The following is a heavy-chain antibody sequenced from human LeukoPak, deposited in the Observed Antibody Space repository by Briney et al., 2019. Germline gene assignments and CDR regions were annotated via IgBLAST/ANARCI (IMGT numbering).Heavy chain of an antibody. D-gene: IGHD2-15*01. CDR1: GGSISSSSYY. J-gene: IGHJ5*02. Sequence: SETLSLTCTVSGGSISSSSYYWGWIRQPPGKGLEWIGSIYYSGSTYYNPSLKSRVTISVDTSKNQFSLKLSSVTAADTAVYYCARESDIVVVVAATSWFDPWGQGTLVTVSS. V-gene: IGHV4-39*07. CDR3: ARESDIVVVVAATSWFDP. CDR2: IYYSGST.